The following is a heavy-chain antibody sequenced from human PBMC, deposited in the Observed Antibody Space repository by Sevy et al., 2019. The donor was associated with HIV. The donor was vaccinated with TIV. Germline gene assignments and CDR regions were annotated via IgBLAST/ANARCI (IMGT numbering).Heavy chain of an antibody. J-gene: IGHJ4*02. CDR3: TRGLATADTPEYYFDY. V-gene: IGHV3-49*03. Sequence: GGSLRLSCTTSGFTFEDYGLSWFRQAPGKGLEWVAFITRNSYEAYGGTTDYAASVKGRFIISRDDSKSIAYLQMNSLKTEDTAVYYCTRGLATADTPEYYFDYWGQGTLVTVSS. CDR1: GFTFEDYG. D-gene: IGHD5-12*01. CDR2: ITRNSYEAYGGTT.